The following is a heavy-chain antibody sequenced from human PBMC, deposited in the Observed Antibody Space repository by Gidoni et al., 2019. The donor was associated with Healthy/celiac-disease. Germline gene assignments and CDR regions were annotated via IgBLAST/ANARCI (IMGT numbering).Heavy chain of an antibody. CDR2: FNPNSCVT. CDR3: ARVDQGIAAHLVNYVDY. J-gene: IGHJ4*02. V-gene: IGHV1-2*06. Sequence: QVQLVQSGAEVKKPGASVKVSCQASGYTFTGYYMNWVRQAPGKGLEWMGRFNPNSCVTNDAQKFQGSVTMTRDPSISPAYMELSRLRSDDTAVYYCARVDQGIAAHLVNYVDYWGQGTLVTVSS. D-gene: IGHD6-13*01. CDR1: GYTFTGYY.